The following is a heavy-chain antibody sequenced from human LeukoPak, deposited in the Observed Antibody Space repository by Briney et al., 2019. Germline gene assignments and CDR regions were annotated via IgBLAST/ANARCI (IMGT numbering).Heavy chain of an antibody. CDR2: INSDGSST. Sequence: GGSLRLSCAASGFTFSSYWMHWVRQAPGKGLVWVSGINSDGSSTSCADSVKGRFTISRDNAKNTLYLQMNSLRAEDTAVYYCARDITLWYSIGWYYYYMDVWGKGTTVTVSS. CDR1: GFTFSSYW. D-gene: IGHD6-19*01. CDR3: ARDITLWYSIGWYYYYMDV. V-gene: IGHV3-74*01. J-gene: IGHJ6*03.